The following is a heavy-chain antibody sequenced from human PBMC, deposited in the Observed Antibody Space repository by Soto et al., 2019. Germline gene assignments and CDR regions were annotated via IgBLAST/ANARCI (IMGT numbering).Heavy chain of an antibody. V-gene: IGHV3-7*01. J-gene: IGHJ3*02. D-gene: IGHD1-1*01. CDR1: GFTFSSYW. CDR2: IKQDGSEK. Sequence: GGSLRLSCAASGFTFSSYWMSWVRQAPGKGLEWVANIKQDGSEKYYVDSVKGRFTISRDNAKNSLYLQMNSLRAEDTAVYYCARVWPENDGDAFDIWGQGTMVTVSS. CDR3: ARVWPENDGDAFDI.